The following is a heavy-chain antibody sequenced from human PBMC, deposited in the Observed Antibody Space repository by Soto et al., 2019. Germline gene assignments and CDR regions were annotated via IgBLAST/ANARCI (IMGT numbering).Heavy chain of an antibody. D-gene: IGHD6-6*01. V-gene: IGHV1-69*13. CDR2: IIPIFGTA. J-gene: IGHJ6*02. Sequence: SVKVSCKASGGTFSSYAISWVRQAPGQGLEWMGGIIPIFGTANYAQKFQGRVTITADESTSTAYLELSSLRSEDTAVYYCARVVPQNFYYDYGMDVWGQGNTVTVSS. CDR1: GGTFSSYA. CDR3: ARVVPQNFYYDYGMDV.